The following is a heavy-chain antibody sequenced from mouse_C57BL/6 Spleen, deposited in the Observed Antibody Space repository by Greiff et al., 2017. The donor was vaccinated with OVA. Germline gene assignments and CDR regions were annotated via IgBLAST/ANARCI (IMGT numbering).Heavy chain of an antibody. Sequence: EVKLEESGGGLVKPGGSLKLSCAASGFTFSSYAMSWVRQTPEKRLEWVATISDGGSYTYYPDNVKGRFTISRDNAKNNLYLQMSHLKSEDTAMYYCARDYYGNLYYAMDYWGQGTSVTVSS. V-gene: IGHV5-4*01. J-gene: IGHJ4*01. CDR3: ARDYYGNLYYAMDY. D-gene: IGHD2-1*01. CDR1: GFTFSSYA. CDR2: ISDGGSYT.